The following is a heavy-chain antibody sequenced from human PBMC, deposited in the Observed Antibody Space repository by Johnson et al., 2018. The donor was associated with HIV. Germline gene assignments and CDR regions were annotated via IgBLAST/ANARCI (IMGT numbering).Heavy chain of an antibody. J-gene: IGHJ3*02. CDR2: IKQDGSEK. V-gene: IGHV3-7*05. CDR1: AFTFSSYW. D-gene: IGHD1-26*01. Sequence: VQVVESGGGLVQPGGSLRLSCAASAFTFSSYWMSWVRQAPGKGLEWVANIKQDGSEKYYVDSVKGRFTISRDNAKNSLYLQMNSLRAEDTAVYYCARDRDSIVGVPYAFDIWGQGTMVTVSS. CDR3: ARDRDSIVGVPYAFDI.